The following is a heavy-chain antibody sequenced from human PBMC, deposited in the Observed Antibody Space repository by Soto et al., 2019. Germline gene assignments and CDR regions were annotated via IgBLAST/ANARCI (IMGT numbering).Heavy chain of an antibody. J-gene: IGHJ4*02. CDR3: ARGSGGDGYHY. CDR1: GGSFSGYY. CDR2: INHSGST. V-gene: IGHV4-34*01. Sequence: QVQLQQWGAGLLKPSETLSLTCAVYGGSFSGYYWSWIRQPPGKGLEWIGEINHSGSTNYNPSLKSRVTISVDTSKNQFSLKLSSVTAADTAVYYCARGSGGDGYHYWGQGTLVTVSS. D-gene: IGHD2-21*02.